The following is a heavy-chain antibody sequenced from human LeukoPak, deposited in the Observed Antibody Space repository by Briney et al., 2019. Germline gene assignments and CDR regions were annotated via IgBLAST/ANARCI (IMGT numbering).Heavy chain of an antibody. V-gene: IGHV1-18*01. J-gene: IGHJ4*02. D-gene: IGHD6-13*01. CDR3: ARDSRFWYSSSWYY. Sequence: ASVKVSCKASGYTFTSYGISWVRQAPGQGLEWMGWISAYNGNTNYAQKLQGRVTMTTDTSTSTAYMGLRSLRSDDTAVYYCARDSRFWYSSSWYYWGQGTLVSVSS. CDR2: ISAYNGNT. CDR1: GYTFTSYG.